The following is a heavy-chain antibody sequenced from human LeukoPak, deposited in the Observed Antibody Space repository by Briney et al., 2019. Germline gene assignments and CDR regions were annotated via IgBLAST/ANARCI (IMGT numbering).Heavy chain of an antibody. CDR1: GFTFSSYG. CDR2: ISGSGGST. CDR3: AKWREWQWLGIFDY. V-gene: IGHV3-23*01. D-gene: IGHD6-19*01. Sequence: GGSLRLYCAASGFTFSSYGMSWVRQAPGKGLEWVSAISGSGGSTYYADSVKGRFTISRDNSKNTLYLQMNSLRAEDTAVYYCAKWREWQWLGIFDYWGQGTLVTVSS. J-gene: IGHJ4*02.